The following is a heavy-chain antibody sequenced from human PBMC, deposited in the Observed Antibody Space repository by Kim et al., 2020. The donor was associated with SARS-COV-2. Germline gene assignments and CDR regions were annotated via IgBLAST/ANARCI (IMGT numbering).Heavy chain of an antibody. CDR3: ARNIAAAGTGYNWFDP. CDR2: IIPIFGTA. D-gene: IGHD6-13*01. Sequence: SVKVSCKASGGTFSSYAISWVRQAPGQGLEWMGGIIPIFGTANYAQKFQGRVTITADESTSTAYMELSSLRSEDTAVYYCARNIAAAGTGYNWFDPWGQGTLVTVSS. V-gene: IGHV1-69*13. J-gene: IGHJ5*02. CDR1: GGTFSSYA.